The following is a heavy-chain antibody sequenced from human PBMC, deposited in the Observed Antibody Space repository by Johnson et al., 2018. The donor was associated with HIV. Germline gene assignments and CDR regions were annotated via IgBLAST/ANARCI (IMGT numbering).Heavy chain of an antibody. V-gene: IGHV3-13*01. CDR1: GFTFSKFD. CDR3: ARDTDYYDSSGYPNAFDI. J-gene: IGHJ3*02. Sequence: VQLVESGGDLAQPGGSLRLSCAASGFTFSKFDMYWVRQASGKGLEWVSTIGSAGDTYYADSVKGRFTISRDNSKNTLYLQMNSLRAEDTAVYYCARDTDYYDSSGYPNAFDIWGQGTMVTVSS. D-gene: IGHD3-22*01. CDR2: IGSAGDT.